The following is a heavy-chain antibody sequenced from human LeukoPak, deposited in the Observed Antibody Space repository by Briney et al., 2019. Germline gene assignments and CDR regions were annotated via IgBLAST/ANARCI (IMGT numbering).Heavy chain of an antibody. CDR1: GGSINSYY. V-gene: IGHV4-59*01. CDR2: MYYSGGT. J-gene: IGHJ4*02. Sequence: PSETLSLTCTVSGGSINSYYWSWIGQPPGKGLEGIGHMYYSGGTNYNPSLKSRVTISVDTSKNQFSLKLSSVTAADTAVYYCTRRCKDAYTLYCFDYWGQGTLVTVSS. CDR3: TRRCKDAYTLYCFDY. D-gene: IGHD5-24*01.